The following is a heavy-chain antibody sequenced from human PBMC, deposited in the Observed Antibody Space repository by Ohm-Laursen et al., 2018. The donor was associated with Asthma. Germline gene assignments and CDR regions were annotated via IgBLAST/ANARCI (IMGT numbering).Heavy chain of an antibody. D-gene: IGHD6-6*01. J-gene: IGHJ4*02. CDR2: ISSSSYI. CDR1: GFTFSSYS. CDR3: ARSGSRSIYFDY. Sequence: SLRLSCAASGFTFSSYSMNWVRQAPGKGLEWVSSISSSSYIYYADSVKGRFTISRDNAKNSLYLQMNSLRAEDTAVYYCARSGSRSIYFDYWGQGTLVTVSS. V-gene: IGHV3-21*01.